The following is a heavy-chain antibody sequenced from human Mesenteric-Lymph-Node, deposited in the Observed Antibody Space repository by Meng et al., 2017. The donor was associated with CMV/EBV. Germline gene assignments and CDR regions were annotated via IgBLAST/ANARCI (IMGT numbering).Heavy chain of an antibody. CDR1: GGSFSGYY. CDR3: ARGSSYDILTGYFDY. D-gene: IGHD3-9*01. CDR2: INHSGST. Sequence: VHLTQWGGGLLKPSETLSVTCAVYGGSFSGYYWNWIRQSPEKGLEWIGEINHSGSTTYNPSFTSRIIISVDTSTNQISLNMSSVTAADTAVYYCARGSSYDILTGYFDYWGQGALVTVSS. J-gene: IGHJ4*02. V-gene: IGHV4-34*01.